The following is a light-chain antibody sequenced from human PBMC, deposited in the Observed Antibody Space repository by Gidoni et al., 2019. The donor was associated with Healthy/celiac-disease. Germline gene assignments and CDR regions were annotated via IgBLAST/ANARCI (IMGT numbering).Light chain of an antibody. CDR1: QSISSW. Sequence: DIQMTQSPSTLSASVGDRVTITCRASQSISSWLAWYQQKQGKAPKLLIYKASSLESGVPSRFSGSGSGTEFTLTISSLQPDDFATYYCQQYNSYSFGGGTKVEIK. CDR3: QQYNSYS. CDR2: KAS. J-gene: IGKJ4*01. V-gene: IGKV1-5*03.